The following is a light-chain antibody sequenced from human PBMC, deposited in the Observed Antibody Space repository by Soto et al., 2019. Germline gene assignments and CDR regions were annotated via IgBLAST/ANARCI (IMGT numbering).Light chain of an antibody. J-gene: IGKJ1*01. V-gene: IGKV1-5*03. Sequence: NQITKSPSTLSAPVGDRVTITCRASQSVSTWLAWYQQKPGKAPQVLISMASTLESGVPSRFSGSGSGTEFTLTISSLQPDDFATYYCQQYNSYSEAFGQGTKVDI. CDR1: QSVSTW. CDR3: QQYNSYSEA. CDR2: MAS.